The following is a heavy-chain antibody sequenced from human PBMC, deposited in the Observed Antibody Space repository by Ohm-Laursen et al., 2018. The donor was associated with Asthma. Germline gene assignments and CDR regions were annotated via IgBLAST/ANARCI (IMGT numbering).Heavy chain of an antibody. CDR2: INSVFGTT. CDR3: ARKAGSCITSNCYSLDF. J-gene: IGHJ4*02. Sequence: SSVKVSCKSLGGTFNTYVIGWVRQAPGPGLEWMGGINSVFGTTTYPQKFQDRVTITADDSPSTVYMELSSLRSEDTAVYYCARKAGSCITSNCYSLDFWGQGTLVTVSS. V-gene: IGHV1-69*01. CDR1: GGTFNTYV. D-gene: IGHD2-15*01.